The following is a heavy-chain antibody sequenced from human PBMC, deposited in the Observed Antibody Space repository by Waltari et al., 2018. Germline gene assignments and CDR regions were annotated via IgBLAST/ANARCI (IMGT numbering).Heavy chain of an antibody. CDR3: ARGGSGSYSDY. Sequence: QLQLQESGPGLVKPSETLSLTCTVSGGSISSSSFYWGWIRQPPGKGLEWIGSIYYSGSTNKTPSLKSRVTISVETPKNQFSLKLGAGTAADTAVYYCARGGSGSYSDYWGQGTLVTVSS. CDR2: IYYSGST. D-gene: IGHD3-10*01. V-gene: IGHV4-39*07. CDR1: GGSISSSSFY. J-gene: IGHJ4*02.